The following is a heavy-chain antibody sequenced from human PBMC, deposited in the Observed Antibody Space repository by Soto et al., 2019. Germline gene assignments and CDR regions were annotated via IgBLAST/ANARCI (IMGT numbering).Heavy chain of an antibody. Sequence: EVQLVESGGGLVQPGRSLRLSCVASGFTFSSYWMSWVRQAPVKGLEWVGNIKQDGSEENYVDSVKGRFTISRDNAKNSMNLQMNSLRVEDTAVYYCARIAASGRGWDVWGQGTTVVVSS. D-gene: IGHD6-13*01. CDR3: ARIAASGRGWDV. CDR1: GFTFSSYW. CDR2: IKQDGSEE. J-gene: IGHJ6*02. V-gene: IGHV3-7*01.